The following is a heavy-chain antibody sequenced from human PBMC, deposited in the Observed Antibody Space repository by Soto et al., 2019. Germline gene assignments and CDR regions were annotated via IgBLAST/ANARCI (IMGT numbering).Heavy chain of an antibody. CDR3: ARGAVVNFDS. CDR2: FYHSGST. V-gene: IGHV4-30-2*01. D-gene: IGHD3-22*01. CDR1: GGSISGGGSS. Sequence: QLQLQESGSGLVKPSQTLSLTCAVSGGSISGGGSSWTWIRQPPGKGLEWLGYFYHSGSTYYNPSLKRRATISVDRSKNQFSLKLTSVTAADTAVYYCARGAVVNFDSWGQRTLVTVSS. J-gene: IGHJ4*02.